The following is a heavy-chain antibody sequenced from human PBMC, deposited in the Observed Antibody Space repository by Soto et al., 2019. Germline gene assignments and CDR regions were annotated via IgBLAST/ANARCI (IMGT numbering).Heavy chain of an antibody. CDR1: GGTFSSFT. D-gene: IGHD2-2*01. CDR3: ARGEVGGYCSSTSCYAFDI. V-gene: IGHV1-69*02. Sequence: QVQLVQSGAEVKKPGSSVKVSCKASGGTFSSFTISWVRQAPGQGLEWMGRIIPILGIANSAQKFQGRVTITADKSTSTAYMELSSLRSEDTAVYYCARGEVGGYCSSTSCYAFDIWGQGTMVTVSS. J-gene: IGHJ3*02. CDR2: IIPILGIA.